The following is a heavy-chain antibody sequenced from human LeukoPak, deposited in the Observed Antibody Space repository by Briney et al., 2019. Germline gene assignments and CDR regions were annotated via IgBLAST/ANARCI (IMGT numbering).Heavy chain of an antibody. CDR1: GGTFSSYA. CDR2: IIPIFCIA. V-gene: IGHV1-69*04. J-gene: IGHJ5*02. CDR3: AREGVNNWFDP. Sequence: SSVNVSCQASGGTFSSYAISWVRQAPGQGLDGMGRIIPIFCIANYAQKFQGRVTITADKSTSTAYMELSSLRSEDTAVYYCAREGVNNWFDPWGQGTLVTVSS.